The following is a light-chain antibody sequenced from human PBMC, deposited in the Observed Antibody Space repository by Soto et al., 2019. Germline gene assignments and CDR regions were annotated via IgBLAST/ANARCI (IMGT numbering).Light chain of an antibody. CDR3: QQYYTTPLT. V-gene: IGKV4-1*01. CDR2: WAS. Sequence: DIVMTQSPGSLTVSLGERATINCKSSQSVFFSSNNKNYLAWYQQKPGQPPKLLISWASARESGVPERFSGSGSGTDFTLTISSLQAGDVAVYYCQQYYTTPLTFGHGTKVEIK. CDR1: QSVFFSSNNKNY. J-gene: IGKJ1*01.